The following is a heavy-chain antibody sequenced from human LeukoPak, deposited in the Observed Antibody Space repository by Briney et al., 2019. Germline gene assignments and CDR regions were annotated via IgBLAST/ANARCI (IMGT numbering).Heavy chain of an antibody. V-gene: IGHV4-39*01. CDR1: GGSISSSSYY. CDR3: ARQDCSSTSCYHGDDY. J-gene: IGHJ4*02. CDR2: IYYSGST. Sequence: PSETLSLTCTVSGGSISSSSYYWGWIRQPPGKGLERIGSIYYSGSTYYHPSLKSRVTISVDTSKNQFSLKLSSVTAADTAVYYCARQDCSSTSCYHGDDYWGQGTLVTVSS. D-gene: IGHD2-2*01.